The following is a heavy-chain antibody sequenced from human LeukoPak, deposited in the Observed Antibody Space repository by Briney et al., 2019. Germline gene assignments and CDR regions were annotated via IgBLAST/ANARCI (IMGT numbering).Heavy chain of an antibody. CDR1: GFTFSTYW. CDR3: ARDSSNSCFDY. CDR2: IKQDGSDK. J-gene: IGHJ4*02. D-gene: IGHD2-2*01. V-gene: IGHV3-7*01. Sequence: GGSLRLSCSASGFTFSTYWMSWVRQAPGKGLEWVANIKQDGSDKYYVDTVKGRFTISRDNAKNSLYLQMNSLRAEDTAVCYCARDSSNSCFDYWGQGTLVTVSS.